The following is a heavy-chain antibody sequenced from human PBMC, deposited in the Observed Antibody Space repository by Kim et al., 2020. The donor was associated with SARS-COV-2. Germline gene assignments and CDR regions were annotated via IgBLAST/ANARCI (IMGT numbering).Heavy chain of an antibody. CDR1: GASITRFY. CDR3: ARRSAGGSSWFNWLDP. J-gene: IGHJ5*02. Sequence: SETLSLTCIVSGASITRFYWSWIRQPPGKGLEWIGNIHSSGNTNYNPSLKSRVTISVDTSKNQFSLGLNSVTASDTAVYYCARRSAGGSSWFNWLDPWG. CDR2: IHSSGNT. D-gene: IGHD6-13*01. V-gene: IGHV4-4*08.